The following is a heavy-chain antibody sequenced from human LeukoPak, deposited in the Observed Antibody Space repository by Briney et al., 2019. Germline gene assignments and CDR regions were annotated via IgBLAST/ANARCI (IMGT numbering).Heavy chain of an antibody. CDR1: GGSISSGSYY. J-gene: IGHJ6*03. D-gene: IGHD2-8*01. V-gene: IGHV4-61*02. Sequence: SETLSLTCTVSGGSISSGSYYWSWIRQPAGKGLEWIGRIYTSGSTNYNPSLKSRVTISVDTSKNQFSLKLSSVTDADTAVYYGAREGFGTNGVYYYYYYMDVWGKGTTVTVSS. CDR3: AREGFGTNGVYYYYYYMDV. CDR2: IYTSGST.